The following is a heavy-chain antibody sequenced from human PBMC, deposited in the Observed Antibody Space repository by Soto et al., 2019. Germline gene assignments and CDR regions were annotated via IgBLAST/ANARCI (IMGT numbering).Heavy chain of an antibody. CDR3: ARGRDFVLVPAAIWGGSDAFDI. CDR1: GYTFTSYA. V-gene: IGHV1-69*13. Sequence: ASVKVSCKASGYTFTSYAMHWVRQAPGQGLEWMGGIIPIFGTANYAQKFQGRVTITADESTSTAYMELSSLRSEDTAVYYCARGRDFVLVPAAIWGGSDAFDIWGQGTMVTVSS. J-gene: IGHJ3*02. D-gene: IGHD2-2*02. CDR2: IIPIFGTA.